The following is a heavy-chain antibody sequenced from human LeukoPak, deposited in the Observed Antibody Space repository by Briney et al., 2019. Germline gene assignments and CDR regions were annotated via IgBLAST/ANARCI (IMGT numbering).Heavy chain of an antibody. CDR3: GKEDEGDDYGGGGRYFDY. J-gene: IGHJ4*02. CDR1: GFTFSSYA. D-gene: IGHD4/OR15-4a*01. Sequence: PGGSLRLSCAASGFTFSSYAMSWVRQAPGKGLEWVSAISGSGGSTYYADSVKGRFTISRDNSKNTLYLQVNSLRAEDTAGYYCGKEDEGDDYGGGGRYFDYWGQGTLVTVSS. V-gene: IGHV3-23*01. CDR2: ISGSGGST.